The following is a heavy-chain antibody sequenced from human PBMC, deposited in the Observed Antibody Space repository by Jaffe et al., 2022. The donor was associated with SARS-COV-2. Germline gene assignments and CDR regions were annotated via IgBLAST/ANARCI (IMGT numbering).Heavy chain of an antibody. CDR2: ISYDGNRK. CDR3: ANYDY. V-gene: IGHV3-30*18. CDR1: GFSFRNYG. Sequence: QVQLVESGGGVVQPGRSLRLSCAASGFSFRNYGMHWVRQAPGKGLEWVAIISYDGNRKYFADSVKGRFTISRDNSNNMVYLQMNSLRGEDTAVYYCANYDYWGQGTLVSVSS. J-gene: IGHJ4*02.